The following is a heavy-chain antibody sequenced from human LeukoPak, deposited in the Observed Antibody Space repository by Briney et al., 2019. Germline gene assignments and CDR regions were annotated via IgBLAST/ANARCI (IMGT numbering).Heavy chain of an antibody. V-gene: IGHV4-59*08. J-gene: IGHJ4*02. CDR2: FCFSGTS. CDR3: VRHVTTGFNLFEY. CDR1: GASISDYY. Sequence: SETLSLTCSVSGASISDYYWSWIRQSPGKGLEWIGYFCFSGTSTFNPSLQSRVTMSVDASKNQFSLKLTSVTAADTAVYYCVRHVTTGFNLFEYWGQGTLVTVSS. D-gene: IGHD5-24*01.